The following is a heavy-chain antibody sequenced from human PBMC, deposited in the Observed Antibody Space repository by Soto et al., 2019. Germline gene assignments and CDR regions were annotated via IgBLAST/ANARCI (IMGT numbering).Heavy chain of an antibody. Sequence: PSETMSLPCAVCGGCFSGYYCTWIRQPPGTGLEWIGEINHSGSTNYNPSLKSRVTISVDTSITTAYLQWSSLKASDTAMYYCARSEAPYGSGSHLMFDPWGQGTLVTVSS. D-gene: IGHD3-10*01. CDR3: ARSEAPYGSGSHLMFDP. V-gene: IGHV4-34*01. CDR1: GGCFSGYY. CDR2: INHSGST. J-gene: IGHJ5*02.